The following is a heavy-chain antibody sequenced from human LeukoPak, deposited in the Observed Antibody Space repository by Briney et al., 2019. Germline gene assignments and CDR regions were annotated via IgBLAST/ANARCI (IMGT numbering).Heavy chain of an antibody. CDR2: INYDGSEK. V-gene: IGHV3-7*04. Sequence: GGSLRLSCAASGFTFSSYWMSWVRQAPGKGLEWVANINYDGSEKYYVDSVKGRFTISRDNARNALYLQMNSLRVDDTAVCYCARVSVGATNYFDFWGQGTLVTVSS. D-gene: IGHD1-26*01. CDR1: GFTFSSYW. CDR3: ARVSVGATNYFDF. J-gene: IGHJ4*02.